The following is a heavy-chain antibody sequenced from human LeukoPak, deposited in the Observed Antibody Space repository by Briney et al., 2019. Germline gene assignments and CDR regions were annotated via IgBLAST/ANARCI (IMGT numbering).Heavy chain of an antibody. J-gene: IGHJ4*02. D-gene: IGHD1-26*01. CDR1: GFTFSSYG. CDR2: ISSSSGTI. CDR3: ARDGRYSGGFDN. V-gene: IGHV3-48*01. Sequence: GGSLRLSCAASGFTFSSYGMHWVRQAPGKGLEWVSYISSSSGTIYYGDSVKGRFTISRDNAKNSLYLQMNSLRAEDTAVYYCARDGRYSGGFDNWGQGTLVTVSS.